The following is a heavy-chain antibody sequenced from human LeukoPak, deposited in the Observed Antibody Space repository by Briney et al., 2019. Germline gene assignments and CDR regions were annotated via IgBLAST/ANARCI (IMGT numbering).Heavy chain of an antibody. Sequence: GGSLRLSCAASGFMFSDYYMSWIRQVPGKGLEWISYISISGSDSYTNYADSVEGRFTISRDNAKNSLYLQMNSPRAEDTAIYYCARIYGSGSYYPYFDNWGQGTLVTVSS. CDR1: GFMFSDYY. J-gene: IGHJ4*02. CDR3: ARIYGSGSYYPYFDN. V-gene: IGHV3-11*03. CDR2: ISISGSDSYT. D-gene: IGHD3-10*01.